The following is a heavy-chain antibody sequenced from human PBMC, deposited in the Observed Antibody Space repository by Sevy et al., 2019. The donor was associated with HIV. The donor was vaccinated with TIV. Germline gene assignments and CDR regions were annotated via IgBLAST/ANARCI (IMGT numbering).Heavy chain of an antibody. Sequence: ASVKVSCKASRYRFTSYYMHWVRQAPGQGLEWMGITNPSSGSTTYAQKLQGRVTMTRDTSTNTVYMELSSLRSEDRAVYYCAREGISVSGLTGYFDLWGRGTLVTVSS. CDR3: AREGISVSGLTGYFDL. CDR2: TNPSSGST. CDR1: RYRFTSYY. J-gene: IGHJ2*01. V-gene: IGHV1-46*01. D-gene: IGHD6-19*01.